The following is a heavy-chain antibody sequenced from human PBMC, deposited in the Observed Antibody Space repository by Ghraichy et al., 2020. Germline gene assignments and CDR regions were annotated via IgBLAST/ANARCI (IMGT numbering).Heavy chain of an antibody. D-gene: IGHD5-24*01. CDR1: GGSISSYS. CDR2: IYDSGGT. V-gene: IGHV4-59*01. Sequence: SETLSLTCTVSGGSISSYSWSWVRQPPGKGLDWIGYIYDSGGTNYNPSLKSRVTISVDTSKNQFSLRLTSVTAADTAVYYCARGMANRSYNWFDPWGQGILVTVSS. J-gene: IGHJ5*02. CDR3: ARGMANRSYNWFDP.